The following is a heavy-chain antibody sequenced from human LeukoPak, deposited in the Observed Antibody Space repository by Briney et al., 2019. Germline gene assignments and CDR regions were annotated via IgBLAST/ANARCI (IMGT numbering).Heavy chain of an antibody. J-gene: IGHJ6*02. CDR1: GFIFRDRA. CDR2: IRARALGGTI. Sequence: GQSLRLSCAASGFIFRDRAMSWVRQAPGKGLEWVGFIRARALGGTIEYAASVKDRFIISRDDSQSIAYLHMNSLTTEDTAVYYCSRNSGTYRGYGMDVWGQGTTVTVSS. CDR3: SRNSGTYRGYGMDV. D-gene: IGHD2/OR15-2a*01. V-gene: IGHV3-49*04.